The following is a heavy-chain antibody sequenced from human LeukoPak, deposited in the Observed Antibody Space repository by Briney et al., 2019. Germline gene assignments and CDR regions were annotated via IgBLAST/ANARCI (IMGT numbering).Heavy chain of an antibody. D-gene: IGHD6-19*01. CDR2: IYPGDSDT. Sequence: GESLKISCKGSGYSFTSYWIGWVRQMPGKGLEWMGIIYPGDSDTRYSPSFQGQVTISGDKSISTAYLQWSSLKASDTAVYYCARGGTISSGWPDAFDMWGRGTLVIVSS. V-gene: IGHV5-51*01. CDR3: ARGGTISSGWPDAFDM. J-gene: IGHJ3*02. CDR1: GYSFTSYW.